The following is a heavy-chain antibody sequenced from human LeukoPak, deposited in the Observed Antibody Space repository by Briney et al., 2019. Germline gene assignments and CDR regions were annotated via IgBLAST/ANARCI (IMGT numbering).Heavy chain of an antibody. CDR3: TRSKQAGGKFDY. CDR1: GFIFDDYG. J-gene: IGHJ4*02. CDR2: ISWNSGSI. D-gene: IGHD3-16*01. Sequence: GRSLRLSCAASGFIFDDYGMHWVRQAPGKGLEWVSGISWNSGSIGYADSVKGRFTISRDNAKNSLYLQMKNLRAEDTALYYCTRSKQAGGKFDYWGQGTLVTVSS. V-gene: IGHV3-9*01.